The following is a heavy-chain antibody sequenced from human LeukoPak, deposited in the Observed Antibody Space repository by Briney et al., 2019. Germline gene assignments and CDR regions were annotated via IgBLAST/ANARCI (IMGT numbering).Heavy chain of an antibody. D-gene: IGHD1-26*01. CDR1: GFTFSNYW. CDR2: IRSKADSYAT. Sequence: GGSLRLSCAASGFTFSNYWMSWVRQAPGKGLEWVGHIRSKADSYATVYAASVKGRFTITRDDSENTAFLQMNSLITEDTAVYYCATFPSGSWSAYWGQGILVTVSS. J-gene: IGHJ4*02. V-gene: IGHV3-73*01. CDR3: ATFPSGSWSAY.